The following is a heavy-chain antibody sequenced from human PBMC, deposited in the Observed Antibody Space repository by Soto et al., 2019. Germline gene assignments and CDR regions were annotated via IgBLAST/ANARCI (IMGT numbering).Heavy chain of an antibody. J-gene: IGHJ6*02. CDR2: INHSGST. CDR1: GGSFSGYY. Sequence: QVQLQQWGAGLLKPSETLSLTCAVYGGSFSGYYWSWIRQPPGKGLEWIGEINHSGSTNYNPSLKSRVTISVDTSKNQFSLKLSSVTAADTAVYYCARDQYNWNYANPYYYYYGMDVWGQGTTVTVSS. D-gene: IGHD1-7*01. CDR3: ARDQYNWNYANPYYYYYGMDV. V-gene: IGHV4-34*01.